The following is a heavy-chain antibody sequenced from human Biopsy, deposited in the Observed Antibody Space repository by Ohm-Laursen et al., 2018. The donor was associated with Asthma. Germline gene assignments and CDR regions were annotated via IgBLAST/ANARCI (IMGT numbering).Heavy chain of an antibody. Sequence: TLSLTCAVYGGSFSPFYWSWIRQPPGKGLERIAEIDHSGNTNYNPSLKGRFTMSIDTPKNQLFLNLSSVTAADTAVYYCARAASTTVFWSGYSHNWFDPWGQGTLVTVSS. CDR3: ARAASTTVFWSGYSHNWFDP. CDR1: GGSFSPFY. V-gene: IGHV4-34*01. D-gene: IGHD3-3*01. J-gene: IGHJ5*02. CDR2: IDHSGNT.